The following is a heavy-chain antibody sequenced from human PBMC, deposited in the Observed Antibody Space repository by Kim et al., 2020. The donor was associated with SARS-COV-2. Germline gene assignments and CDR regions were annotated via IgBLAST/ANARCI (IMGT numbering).Heavy chain of an antibody. CDR3: AKDYYYGSGSAPANWFDP. D-gene: IGHD3-10*01. V-gene: IGHV3-23*01. J-gene: IGHJ5*02. CDR2: ISGSGGST. Sequence: GGSLRLSCAASGFTFSSYAMSWVRQAPGKGLEWVSAISGSGGSTYYADSVKGRFTISRDNSKNTLYLQMNSLRAEDTAVYYCAKDYYYGSGSAPANWFDPWGQGTLVTVSS. CDR1: GFTFSSYA.